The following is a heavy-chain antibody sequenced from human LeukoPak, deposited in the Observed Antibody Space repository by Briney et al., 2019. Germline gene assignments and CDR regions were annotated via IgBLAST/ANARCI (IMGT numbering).Heavy chain of an antibody. Sequence: SETLSLTCTVSGGSISSYYWSWIRQPPGKGLEWIGYIYYSGSTNYNPSLKSRVTISVDTSKNQFSLKLSSVTAADTAVYYCARDQPATAAPYYYYGMDVWGQGTTVTVSS. CDR2: IYYSGST. D-gene: IGHD2-15*01. CDR3: ARDQPATAAPYYYYGMDV. V-gene: IGHV4-59*01. CDR1: GGSISSYY. J-gene: IGHJ6*02.